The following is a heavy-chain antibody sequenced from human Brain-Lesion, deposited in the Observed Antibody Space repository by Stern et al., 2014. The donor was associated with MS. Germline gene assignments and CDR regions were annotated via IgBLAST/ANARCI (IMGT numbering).Heavy chain of an antibody. Sequence: EVQLVESGGGLVKPGGSLRLSCEASGFTFNSYSMNWVRQAPGKGLEWVSSIIFGTDYIYDADSVKGRFTISRDNAKNSLFLQMNTLRAEDTGVYYCARVDCSGTNCFYYYYGMDVWGQGTTVTVSS. CDR2: IIFGTDYI. V-gene: IGHV3-21*02. J-gene: IGHJ6*02. D-gene: IGHD2-2*01. CDR1: GFTFNSYS. CDR3: ARVDCSGTNCFYYYYGMDV.